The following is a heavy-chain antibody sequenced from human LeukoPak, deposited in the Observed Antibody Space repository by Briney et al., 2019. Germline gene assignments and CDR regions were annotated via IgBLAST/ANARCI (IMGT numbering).Heavy chain of an antibody. CDR3: AKDPRCSGGSCYYYYYYMDV. Sequence: GXXLRLSCAASGFTFSSYAMSWVRQAPGKGLEWVSAISGSGGSTYYADSVKGRFTISRDNSKNTLYLQMNSLRAEDTAVYYCAKDPRCSGGSCYYYYYYMDVWGKGTTVTVSS. V-gene: IGHV3-23*01. J-gene: IGHJ6*03. D-gene: IGHD2-15*01. CDR2: ISGSGGST. CDR1: GFTFSSYA.